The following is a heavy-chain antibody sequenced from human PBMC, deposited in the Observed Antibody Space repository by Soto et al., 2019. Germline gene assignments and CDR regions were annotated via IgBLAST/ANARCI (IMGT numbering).Heavy chain of an antibody. D-gene: IGHD6-13*01. J-gene: IGHJ4*02. CDR3: AAGEASSRNLAPYYLDF. Sequence: EPLSLTCTVSGGSMRNYFWTWVRQPPGKGLEWIGYIHYSGTTSFFPSYNPSLRSRVTISEDTSKNQFSLKLLSVTTADTAVYFCAAGEASSRNLAPYYLDFWGQGTLVTVSS. CDR2: IHYSGTT. CDR1: GGSMRNYF. V-gene: IGHV4-59*01.